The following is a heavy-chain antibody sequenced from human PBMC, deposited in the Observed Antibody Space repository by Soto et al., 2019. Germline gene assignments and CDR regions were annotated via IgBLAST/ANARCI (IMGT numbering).Heavy chain of an antibody. CDR2: ISANDVGT. CDR3: AKAKNDYTGDNSHPLDD. D-gene: IGHD3-3*01. Sequence: GGSLRLSCAASGFTLRNYALTWVRQAPGKGLEWVSLISANDVGTYYAESVKTRFTISTDQSRNTVYLQMDSLRADDTAIYYYAKAKNDYTGDNSHPLDDWGQGTLVTVSS. CDR1: GFTLRNYA. J-gene: IGHJ4*02. V-gene: IGHV3-23*01.